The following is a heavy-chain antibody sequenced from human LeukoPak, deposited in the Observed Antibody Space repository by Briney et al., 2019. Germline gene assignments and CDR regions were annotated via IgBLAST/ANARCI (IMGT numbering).Heavy chain of an antibody. CDR1: GFTFSSYS. CDR2: ISSSSSTI. J-gene: IGHJ4*02. Sequence: GGSLRLSCAASGFTFSSYSMNWVRQAPGKGLEWVSYISSSSSTIYYADSVKGRFTISRDNAKNSLYLQMNSLRAEDTAVYYRARDLAGGDYLLKDIGYWGQGTLVTVSS. CDR3: ARDLAGGDYLLKDIGY. V-gene: IGHV3-48*04. D-gene: IGHD4-17*01.